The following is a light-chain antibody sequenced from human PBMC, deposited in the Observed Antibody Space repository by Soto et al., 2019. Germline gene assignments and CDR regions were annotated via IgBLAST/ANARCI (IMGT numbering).Light chain of an antibody. J-gene: IGLJ3*02. Sequence: QSVLTQEASASGTIGQRVTISCSGSRSNIGSDLVYWYQHLPGAAPRLLIHSSNQRPSGDPDRFSASKSGTSASLAISGLRPEDEGDYYCAAWDDIVKSWLFGGGTKLTVL. CDR2: SSN. CDR1: RSNIGSDL. V-gene: IGLV1-47*02. CDR3: AAWDDIVKSWL.